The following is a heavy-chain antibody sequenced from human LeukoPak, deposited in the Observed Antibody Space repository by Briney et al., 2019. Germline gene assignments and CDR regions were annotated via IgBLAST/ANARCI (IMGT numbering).Heavy chain of an antibody. CDR2: ISSSSYI. V-gene: IGHV3-21*01. D-gene: IGHD4-11*01. J-gene: IGHJ5*02. Sequence: GGSLRLSCAASGFTFSSYSMNWVRQAPGKGLEWVSSISSSSYIYYADSVKGRFTISRDNAKNSLYLQMNSLSAEDTAVYYCARDGTTVTTGGWFDPWGQGTLVTVSS. CDR3: ARDGTTVTTGGWFDP. CDR1: GFTFSSYS.